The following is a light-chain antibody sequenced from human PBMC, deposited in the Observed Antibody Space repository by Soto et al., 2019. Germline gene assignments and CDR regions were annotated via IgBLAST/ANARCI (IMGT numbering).Light chain of an antibody. CDR2: EVT. Sequence: QSALTQPASVSGSLGQSITISCSGTSSDIGYYNYVSWYQQHPGKAPRLIIYEVTHRPSGVSNRFSGSKSGNTASLTISGLQAEDEADYYCNSYTSSSTYVFGTGTKVTVL. V-gene: IGLV2-14*01. CDR1: SSDIGYYNY. CDR3: NSYTSSSTYV. J-gene: IGLJ1*01.